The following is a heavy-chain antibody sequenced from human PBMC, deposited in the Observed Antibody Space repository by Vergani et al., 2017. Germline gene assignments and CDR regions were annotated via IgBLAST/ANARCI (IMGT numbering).Heavy chain of an antibody. Sequence: QLQLQESGPGLVKPSETLSLTCTVSGGSISSSSYYWGWIRQPPGKGLEWIGYIYYSGSTNYNPSLKSRVTISVDTSKNQFSLKLSSVTAADTAVYYCARAKPWLGATSAFDIWGQGTMVTVSS. V-gene: IGHV4-61*05. CDR3: ARAKPWLGATSAFDI. D-gene: IGHD1-26*01. J-gene: IGHJ3*02. CDR1: GGSISSSSYY. CDR2: IYYSGST.